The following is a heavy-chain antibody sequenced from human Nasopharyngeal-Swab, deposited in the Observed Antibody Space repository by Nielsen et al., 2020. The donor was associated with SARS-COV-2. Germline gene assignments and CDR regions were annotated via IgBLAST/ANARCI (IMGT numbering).Heavy chain of an antibody. D-gene: IGHD5-12*01. CDR3: ARVDVSGFYYYGLDV. J-gene: IGHJ6*02. CDR2: IFWDDDK. Sequence: RQAPGKALEGLAVIFWDDDKWYSPSLEGRLTITKDTTKNQVVLRMTNVDPVDTGTYYCARVDVSGFYYYGLDVWGQGTTVTVSS. V-gene: IGHV2-5*02.